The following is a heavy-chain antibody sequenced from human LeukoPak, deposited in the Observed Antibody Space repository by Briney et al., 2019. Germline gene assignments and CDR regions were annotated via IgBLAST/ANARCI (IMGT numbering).Heavy chain of an antibody. CDR1: GYTFTGYY. V-gene: IGHV1-2*02. Sequence: GASVKASCKASGYTFTGYYMHWVRQAPGQGLEWMGWINPNSGGTNYAQKFQGRVTMTRDTSISTAYMELSRLRSDDTAVYYCARGSPSSSGWYGDYWGQGTLVTVSS. D-gene: IGHD6-19*01. CDR2: INPNSGGT. CDR3: ARGSPSSSGWYGDY. J-gene: IGHJ4*02.